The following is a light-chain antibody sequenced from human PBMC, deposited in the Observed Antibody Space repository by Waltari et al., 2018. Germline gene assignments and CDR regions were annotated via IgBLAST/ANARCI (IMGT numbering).Light chain of an antibody. V-gene: IGLV3-19*01. CDR2: GKN. Sequence: SSELTQDPTVSVALGQTVRITCQGDTLRDYYASWYQLKPGQAPVLLIHGKNNRPSGIPDRFSGSTSGNTSSLTITGAQAEDEADFYCNSRDSSGNHVIFGGGTKLTVL. CDR1: TLRDYY. J-gene: IGLJ2*01. CDR3: NSRDSSGNHVI.